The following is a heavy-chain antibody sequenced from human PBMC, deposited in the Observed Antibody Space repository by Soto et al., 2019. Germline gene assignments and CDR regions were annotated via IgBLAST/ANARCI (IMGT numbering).Heavy chain of an antibody. D-gene: IGHD6-19*01. CDR2: ISGSGGTT. CDR3: ARCWSVNGCFDY. CDR1: GFTFSDYY. J-gene: IGHJ4*02. V-gene: IGHV3-11*01. Sequence: GGSLRLSCAASGFTFSDYYMSWIRQAPGKGLEWVSYISGSGGTTYYANSVKGRFTFSRDNAKNSLYLQMTSLRAEDTAVNYCARCWSVNGCFDYWGQGTLVTVSS.